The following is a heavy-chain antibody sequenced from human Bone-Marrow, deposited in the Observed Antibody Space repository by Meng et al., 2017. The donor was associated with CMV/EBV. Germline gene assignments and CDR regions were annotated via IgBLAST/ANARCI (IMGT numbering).Heavy chain of an antibody. CDR2: IIPIFGTA. Sequence: SVKVSCKASGGTFSSYAISWVRQAPGQGLEWMGGIIPIFGTANYAQKFQGRVTITTDESTSTAYMELSRLRSDDTAVYYCAAIPPEGGGAATDYWGRGTLVTFSS. D-gene: IGHD3-16*01. CDR3: AAIPPEGGGAATDY. J-gene: IGHJ4*02. CDR1: GGTFSSYA. V-gene: IGHV1-69*05.